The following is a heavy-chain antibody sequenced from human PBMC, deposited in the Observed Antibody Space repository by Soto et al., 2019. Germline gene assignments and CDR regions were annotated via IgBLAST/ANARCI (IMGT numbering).Heavy chain of an antibody. V-gene: IGHV3-21*01. CDR3: ARDTKYCNGASCLLPFDY. D-gene: IGHD2-15*01. CDR1: GFTFRTYT. CDR2: ISSSSNYI. Sequence: GGSLRLSCAASGFTFRTYTLNWVRQAPGKGLEWVSSISSSSNYIYYADSVKGRFTISRDNAKNSLYLQMNSLRAEDTAVYFCARDTKYCNGASCLLPFDYWGQGTLVTVSS. J-gene: IGHJ4*02.